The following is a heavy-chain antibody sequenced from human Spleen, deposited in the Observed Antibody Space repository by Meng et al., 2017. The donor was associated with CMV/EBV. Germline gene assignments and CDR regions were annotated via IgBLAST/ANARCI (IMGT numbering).Heavy chain of an antibody. Sequence: QLQLQESGPGLVKPSETLSLTCTVFRGFISSSSYYWGWIRQPPGKGLEWIGSISYSGTTYYNPSLKSRVTISVDMSKNQFSLKLSSVTAADTAVYYCARESGGGGNFDYWGQGTLVTVSS. D-gene: IGHD3-16*01. V-gene: IGHV4-39*07. CDR2: ISYSGTT. J-gene: IGHJ4*02. CDR3: ARESGGGGNFDY. CDR1: RGFISSSSYY.